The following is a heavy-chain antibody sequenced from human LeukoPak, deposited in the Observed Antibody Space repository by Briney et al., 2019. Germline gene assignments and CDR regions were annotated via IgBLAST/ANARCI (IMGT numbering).Heavy chain of an antibody. CDR2: IYNGGDTI. D-gene: IGHD7-27*01. CDR1: GFTFSDHY. CDR3: ARGHWGLDY. Sequence: GGSLRLSCATSGFTFSDHYMTWIRQAPGKGLETVSYIYNGGDTIYYADSVRGRFTISRDNAESSLYLQMDSLRAEDTAVYYCARGHWGLDYWGRGTLVTVSS. J-gene: IGHJ4*02. V-gene: IGHV3-11*04.